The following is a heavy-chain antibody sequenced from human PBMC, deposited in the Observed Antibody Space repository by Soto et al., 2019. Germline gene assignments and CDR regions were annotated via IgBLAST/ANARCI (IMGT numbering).Heavy chain of an antibody. Sequence: QVQLVQSGAEVKKPGSSVKVSCKASGGTFSSYAISWVRQAPGQGLEWMGGIIPIFGTANYAQKFQGRVTITTDESTSTAYMERSSLRSEDTAVYYCARDKGAYCGGDCYSPYFDYWGQGTLVTVSS. V-gene: IGHV1-69*01. CDR2: IIPIFGTA. CDR3: ARDKGAYCGGDCYSPYFDY. D-gene: IGHD2-21*02. J-gene: IGHJ4*02. CDR1: GGTFSSYA.